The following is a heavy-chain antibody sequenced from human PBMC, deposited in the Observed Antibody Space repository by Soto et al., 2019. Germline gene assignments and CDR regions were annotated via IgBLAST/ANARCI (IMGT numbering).Heavy chain of an antibody. Sequence: PXEXLKISFKSSGYXFTSYLVFWVRHMPGKGLEWMGIIYPGDSDTRYSPSFQCQVTISAYKSISTPYLQWSSLKASDTAMYYCARQPLNYYDSSGNYFDYWGQGTMGTVSS. V-gene: IGHV5-51*01. J-gene: IGHJ4*02. CDR1: GYXFTSYL. CDR3: ARQPLNYYDSSGNYFDY. CDR2: IYPGDSDT. D-gene: IGHD3-22*01.